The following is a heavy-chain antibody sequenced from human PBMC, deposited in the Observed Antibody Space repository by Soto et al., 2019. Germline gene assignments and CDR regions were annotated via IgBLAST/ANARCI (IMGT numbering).Heavy chain of an antibody. CDR2: IYSGGST. V-gene: IGHV3-53*01. CDR3: AREVAGYDSSGYYSRYYYGMDV. J-gene: IGHJ6*02. Sequence: VQLVESGGGLIQPGGSLRLSCAASGFTVSSNYMSWVRQAPGKGLEWVSVIYSGGSTYYADSVKGRFTISRDNSKNTLYLQMNSLRAEDTAVYYCAREVAGYDSSGYYSRYYYGMDVWGQGTTVTVSS. CDR1: GFTVSSNY. D-gene: IGHD3-22*01.